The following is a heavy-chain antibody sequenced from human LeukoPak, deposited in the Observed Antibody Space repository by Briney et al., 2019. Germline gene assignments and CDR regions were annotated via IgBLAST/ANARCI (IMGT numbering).Heavy chain of an antibody. J-gene: IGHJ6*02. CDR1: GFTFSSYG. CDR2: ISYDGSNK. CDR3: AKDLTPSYYYYGMDV. V-gene: IGHV3-30*18. Sequence: PGRSLRLSCAASGFTFSSYGMHWVRQAPGKGLEWVAVISYDGSNKYYADSVKGRFTISRDNSKNTLYLQMNSLRAEDTAVYYSAKDLTPSYYYYGMDVWGQGTTVTVSS.